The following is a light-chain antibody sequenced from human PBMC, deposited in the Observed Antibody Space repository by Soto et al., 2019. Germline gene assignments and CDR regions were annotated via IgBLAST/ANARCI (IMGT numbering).Light chain of an antibody. V-gene: IGKV3-20*01. CDR2: GAS. Sequence: EIVFTQSPGTLSLSPGERATLSCRASQSVSSSYLAWYQQKPGQAPRLLIYGASSRATGIPDRFSGSGPGTDFTLTISRLEPEDFAVYYCQQYGSSRTFGQGTKWIS. CDR3: QQYGSSRT. CDR1: QSVSSSY. J-gene: IGKJ1*01.